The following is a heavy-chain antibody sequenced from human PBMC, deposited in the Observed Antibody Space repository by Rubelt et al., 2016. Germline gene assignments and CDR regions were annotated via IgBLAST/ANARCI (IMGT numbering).Heavy chain of an antibody. V-gene: IGHV3-30-3*01. Sequence: VQLVESGGGLVQPGGSLRLSCAASGFTFSGYAMHWVRQAPGKGLEWVGVISYDGSNKDYVDSVKGRFTISRDHSKETLYGQMNGLRAEDTAVYYCARRRTGGVYFDSWGQGTLVTVS. J-gene: IGHJ4*02. CDR2: ISYDGSNK. CDR1: GFTFSGYA. CDR3: ARRRTGGVYFDS. D-gene: IGHD1-14*01.